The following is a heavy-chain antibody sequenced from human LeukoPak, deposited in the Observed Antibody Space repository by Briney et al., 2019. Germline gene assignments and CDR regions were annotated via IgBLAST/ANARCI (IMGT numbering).Heavy chain of an antibody. CDR3: ARVNKWGYQLLYYFDY. D-gene: IGHD2-2*01. Sequence: PSETLSLTCAVYGGSFSGYYWSWIRQPPGKGLEWIGEINHSGSTNYNPSLKSRVTISVDTSKNQFSLKLSSVTVADTAVYYCARVNKWGYQLLYYFDYWGQGTLVTVSS. CDR2: INHSGST. CDR1: GGSFSGYY. J-gene: IGHJ4*02. V-gene: IGHV4-34*01.